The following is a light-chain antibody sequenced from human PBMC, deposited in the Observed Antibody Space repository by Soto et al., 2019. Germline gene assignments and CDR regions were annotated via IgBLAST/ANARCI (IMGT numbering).Light chain of an antibody. V-gene: IGKV3-20*01. CDR3: QQYGVSLRP. J-gene: IGKJ1*01. Sequence: IMFSKSPGTLSLSHGERATLSCRASQSLSSRSLAWYQQKRGQAPRLLIHDASSRATGIPDRFSGSGSGTDFTLTISRLEPEDFAVYYCQQYGVSLRPFGQGTNVEIK. CDR2: DAS. CDR1: QSLSSRS.